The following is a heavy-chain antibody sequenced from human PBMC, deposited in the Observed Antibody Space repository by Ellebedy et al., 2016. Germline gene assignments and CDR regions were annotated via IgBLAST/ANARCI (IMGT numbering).Heavy chain of an antibody. V-gene: IGHV3-21*01. J-gene: IGHJ3*01. CDR2: ISSSSSYI. D-gene: IGHD3-16*01. Sequence: GGSLRLXXAASGFTFSSYSMNWVRQAPGKGLEWVSSISSSSSYIYYADSVKGRFTISRDNAKNSVYLQMNSLRDENTAVYYCTRGGLDNSFDVWGQGTMVTVS. CDR1: GFTFSSYS. CDR3: TRGGLDNSFDV.